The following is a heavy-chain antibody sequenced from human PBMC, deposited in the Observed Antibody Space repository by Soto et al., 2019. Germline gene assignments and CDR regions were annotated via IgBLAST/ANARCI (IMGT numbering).Heavy chain of an antibody. Sequence: SETLSLTCTVSGGSISSGDYYWSWIRQPPGKGLEWIGYIYHSGSTNYKPSLKSRVTISVDTSKNQFSLKLSSVTAADTAVYFFSRMFYDYVWGSYRQTPRFDYWGQGTLVTVSS. CDR2: IYHSGST. D-gene: IGHD3-16*02. V-gene: IGHV4-61*08. CDR1: GGSISSGDYY. J-gene: IGHJ4*02. CDR3: SRMFYDYVWGSYRQTPRFDY.